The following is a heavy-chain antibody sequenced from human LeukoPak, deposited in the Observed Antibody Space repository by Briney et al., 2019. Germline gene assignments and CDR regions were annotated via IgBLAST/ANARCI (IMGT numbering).Heavy chain of an antibody. V-gene: IGHV3-7*01. CDR2: IKKEGSEK. CDR1: GFTFSSYW. CDR3: ARHLSGVTGYTYGRGIDY. J-gene: IGHJ4*02. D-gene: IGHD5-18*01. Sequence: GGSLRLSCAASGFTFSSYWMSWVRQAPGKGLEWVANIKKEGSEKYYVDSVKGRFTISRDNAKTSLYLQMISLRAEDTAVYYCARHLSGVTGYTYGRGIDYWGQGTLVTVSS.